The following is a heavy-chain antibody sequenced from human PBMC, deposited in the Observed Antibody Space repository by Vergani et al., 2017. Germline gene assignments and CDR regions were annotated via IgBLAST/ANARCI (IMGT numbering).Heavy chain of an antibody. CDR1: EVTFSNYA. D-gene: IGHD3-9*01. Sequence: EVQLLESGGGLVQTGGSLRLTCAASEVTFSNYAMNWVRQAPGEQLLWVSGISGSGVGAYYTDYVKGRVHISRDNSKNMLSLQMYNLRTEDTAIYYCAKQYFVSANYLFDYWGQGTLVPVSS. CDR3: AKQYFVSANYLFDY. J-gene: IGHJ4*02. CDR2: ISGSGVGA. V-gene: IGHV3-23*01.